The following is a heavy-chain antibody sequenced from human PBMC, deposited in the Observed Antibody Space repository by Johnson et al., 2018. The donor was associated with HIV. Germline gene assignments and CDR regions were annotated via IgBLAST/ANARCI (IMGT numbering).Heavy chain of an antibody. Sequence: VQLVESGGGVVQPGGSLRLSCAASGFTFSSYGMHWVRQTPGKGLEWVAFIRYDGSNKYYADSVKGRFTISRDNAKNSLYLQMNSLRAEDTAVYYCAGANAAGTLGDAFDIWGQGTMVTVSS. CDR2: IRYDGSNK. CDR3: AGANAAGTLGDAFDI. J-gene: IGHJ3*02. D-gene: IGHD6-13*01. V-gene: IGHV3-30*02. CDR1: GFTFSSYG.